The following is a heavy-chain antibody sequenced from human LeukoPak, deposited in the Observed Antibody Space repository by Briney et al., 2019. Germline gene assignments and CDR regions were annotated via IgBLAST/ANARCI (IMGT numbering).Heavy chain of an antibody. CDR1: GFTFSSYG. Sequence: GGSLRLSCAASGFTFSSYGMSWVRQAPGKGLEWVSAISGSGGSTYYADSVKGRFTISRDNAKNSLYLQMNSLRAEDTAVYYCARVGMSGSFDYWGQGTLVTVSS. CDR2: ISGSGGST. J-gene: IGHJ4*02. CDR3: ARVGMSGSFDY. D-gene: IGHD1-26*01. V-gene: IGHV3-23*01.